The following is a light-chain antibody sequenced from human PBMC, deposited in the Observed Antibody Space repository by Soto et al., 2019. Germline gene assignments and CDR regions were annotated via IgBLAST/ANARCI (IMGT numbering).Light chain of an antibody. J-gene: IGKJ4*01. CDR2: GAS. CDR3: QHVCSTPFT. V-gene: IGKV3-20*01. Sequence: EIVLTQSPCALSASPGERVTLSCRASQSVSSNYLAWYQQRPGQAPKLLIYGASSWDTGVPARFSGSGSGTDFTLTISSLESEDFTLYFCQHVCSTPFTFGRGTKVDI. CDR1: QSVSSNY.